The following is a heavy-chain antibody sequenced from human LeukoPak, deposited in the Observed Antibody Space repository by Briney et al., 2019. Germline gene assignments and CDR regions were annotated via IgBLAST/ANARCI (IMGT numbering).Heavy chain of an antibody. J-gene: IGHJ4*02. V-gene: IGHV3-66*01. CDR2: IYSGGST. Sequence: GGSLRLSCAASGFTVSSNYMSWVRQAPGKGLEWVSVIYSGGSTYYADSMKGRFTISRDNSKNTLYLEMNSLRAEDTAVYYCARCGSSWYFDNWGQGTLVTVSS. D-gene: IGHD6-13*01. CDR3: ARCGSSWYFDN. CDR1: GFTVSSNY.